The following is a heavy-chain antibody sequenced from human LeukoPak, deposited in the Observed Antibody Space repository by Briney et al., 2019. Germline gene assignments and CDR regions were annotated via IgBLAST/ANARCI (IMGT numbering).Heavy chain of an antibody. V-gene: IGHV1-3*03. Sequence: GASVKVSSKASGYTFTSYAMHWVRQAPGQRLEWMGWINAGNGNTKYSQEFQGRVTITRDTSASTAYMELSSLRSEDTAVYYCAKGYADYVYFDYWGQGTLVTVSS. CDR2: INAGNGNT. CDR1: GYTFTSYA. D-gene: IGHD4-17*01. CDR3: AKGYADYVYFDY. J-gene: IGHJ4*02.